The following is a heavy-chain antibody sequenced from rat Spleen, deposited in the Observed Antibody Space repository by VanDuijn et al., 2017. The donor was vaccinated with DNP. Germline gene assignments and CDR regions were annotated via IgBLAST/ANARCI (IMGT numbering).Heavy chain of an antibody. Sequence: EVQLVESGGGLVQPGTSLKLSCKASGFTFSAFSMAWVRQASTKGLEWVASIGSGGRDSYYRDSVKGRFTISRDNAENTLYLQMDSLRSEDTATYYCARHGRVTTVATYWYFDFWGPGTMVTVSS. CDR3: ARHGRVTTVATYWYFDF. CDR1: GFTFSAFS. CDR2: IGSGGRDS. V-gene: IGHV5-25*01. J-gene: IGHJ1*01. D-gene: IGHD1-3*01.